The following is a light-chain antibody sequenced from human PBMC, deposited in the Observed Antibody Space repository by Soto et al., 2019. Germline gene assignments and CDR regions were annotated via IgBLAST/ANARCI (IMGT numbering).Light chain of an antibody. Sequence: DSQMTPSPSTLSASVGDRVTITSRASQSISSWLAWYQQKPGKAPKLLIYKASSLESGVPSRLSGSGSGTEFTLKIRSLQTDEFATYYCQQYNSYPWTFGQGNKVDI. CDR1: QSISSW. CDR2: KAS. CDR3: QQYNSYPWT. J-gene: IGKJ1*01. V-gene: IGKV1-5*03.